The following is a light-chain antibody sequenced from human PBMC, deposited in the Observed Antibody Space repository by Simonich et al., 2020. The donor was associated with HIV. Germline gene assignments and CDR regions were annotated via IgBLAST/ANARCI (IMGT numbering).Light chain of an antibody. V-gene: IGLV6-57*03. CDR3: QSYDYTNWV. Sequence: NFMLTQPHSVSESPGKTVTIYCTRSSGSIASNYVQWYQQRPGSAPTTVIYEDNQRLSGVPDRFSGSIDSSSNSASLTISGLKTEDEADYYCQSYDYTNWVFGGGTKLTVL. CDR2: EDN. CDR1: SGSIASNY. J-gene: IGLJ3*02.